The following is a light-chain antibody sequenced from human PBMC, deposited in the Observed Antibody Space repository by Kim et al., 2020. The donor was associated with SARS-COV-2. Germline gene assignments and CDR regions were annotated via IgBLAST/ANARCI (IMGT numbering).Light chain of an antibody. J-gene: IGKJ1*01. CDR2: DAS. CDR3: QQYRSYWT. Sequence: SACVGDRVTITCRASQSITTWLAWYQQKAGKAPKVLIYDASSLESGVPSRFSGSGSGTEFTLTINGLQPDDFATYYCQQYRSYWTFGQGTKVDIK. V-gene: IGKV1-5*01. CDR1: QSITTW.